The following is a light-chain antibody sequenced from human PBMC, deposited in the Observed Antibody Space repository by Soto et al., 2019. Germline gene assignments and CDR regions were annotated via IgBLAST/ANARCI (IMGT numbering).Light chain of an antibody. V-gene: IGKV1-5*03. Sequence: DIPMTQSPSTLSASVGDSVTITCRASQSISSWLAWYQQKPGKAPKLLIYKASSLGSGVPSRFSGSGSGTEFTLTISSLQPDDFATYYCQQYNSYWTFGQGTKVEIK. J-gene: IGKJ1*01. CDR1: QSISSW. CDR3: QQYNSYWT. CDR2: KAS.